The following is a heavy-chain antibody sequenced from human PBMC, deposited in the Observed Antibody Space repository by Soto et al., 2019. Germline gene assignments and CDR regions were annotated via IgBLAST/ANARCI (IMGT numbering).Heavy chain of an antibody. Sequence: EVQLVESGGGLVQPGGSLRLSCAASGFTFSTYGMHWVRQAPGEGLEWVSYISDGGRTRFYADSVKGRFTISRDNVKNSLYLHMNSLRAEDTAVYYCASEGYNYCDYWGQGILVTVSS. J-gene: IGHJ4*02. D-gene: IGHD5-12*01. CDR2: ISDGGRTR. CDR3: ASEGYNYCDY. V-gene: IGHV3-48*03. CDR1: GFTFSTYG.